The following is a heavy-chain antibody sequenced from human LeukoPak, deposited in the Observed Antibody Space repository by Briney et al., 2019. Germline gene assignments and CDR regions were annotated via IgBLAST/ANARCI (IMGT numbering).Heavy chain of an antibody. CDR3: ARPSGRHGSYFDY. Sequence: GASVKVSCKASGGTFSSYAISWVRQAPGQGLEWMGGIIPIFGTANYAQKFQGRVTITRDTSASTAYMELSSLRSEDTAVYYCARPSGRHGSYFDYWGQGTLVTVSS. CDR1: GGTFSSYA. D-gene: IGHD1-26*01. CDR2: IIPIFGTA. V-gene: IGHV1-69*05. J-gene: IGHJ4*02.